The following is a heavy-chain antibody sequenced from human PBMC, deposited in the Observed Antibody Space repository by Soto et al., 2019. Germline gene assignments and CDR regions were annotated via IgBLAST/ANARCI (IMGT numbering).Heavy chain of an antibody. J-gene: IGHJ6*02. CDR2: INHSGST. V-gene: IGHV4-34*01. Sequence: SETLSLTCAVYGGSFSGYYWSWIRQPPGKGLEWIGEINHSGSTNYYPSLKSRVTISVDTYKKQFSLKLSSVTAADRAVYYGTTGSGYYYGMDVWGQGTTVTVSS. CDR3: TTGSGYYYGMDV. D-gene: IGHD1-26*01. CDR1: GGSFSGYY.